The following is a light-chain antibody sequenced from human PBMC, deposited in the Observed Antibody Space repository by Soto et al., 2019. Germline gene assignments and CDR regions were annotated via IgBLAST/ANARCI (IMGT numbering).Light chain of an antibody. J-gene: IGKJ1*01. Sequence: DLPMTQSPSSLSASVGDRVTITCRASQSISSYLNWYQQKPGKAPKLLIYAASSLQSGVPSRFSGSGSGTDFTLTISSLQPEDFATYYCQQSYSTPPWPFGQGTKVEIK. V-gene: IGKV1-39*01. CDR2: AAS. CDR1: QSISSY. CDR3: QQSYSTPPWP.